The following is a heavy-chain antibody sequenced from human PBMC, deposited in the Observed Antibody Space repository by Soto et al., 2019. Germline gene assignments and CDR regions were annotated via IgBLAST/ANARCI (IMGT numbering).Heavy chain of an antibody. CDR2: ISAYNGNT. D-gene: IGHD3-22*01. CDR3: ARSFYYFYYSSGHPWAFAI. J-gene: IGHJ3*02. V-gene: IGHV1-18*01. CDR1: GYTFTSYG. Sequence: ASVKVSCKASGYTFTSYGISWVRQAPGQGLEWMGWISAYNGNTNYAQKLQGRVTMTTDTSTSTAYMELRSLRSDDTAVYYCARSFYYFYYSSGHPWAFAISTQGTMVPVS.